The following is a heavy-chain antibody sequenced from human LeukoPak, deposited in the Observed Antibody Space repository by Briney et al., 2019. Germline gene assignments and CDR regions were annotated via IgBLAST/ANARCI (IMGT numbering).Heavy chain of an antibody. CDR2: INPNSGGT. Sequence: ASVKVSCKASGYTFTGYYMHWVPEAPGQGLEWMGWINPNSGGTNYAQKFQGRVTMTRDTSISTAYMELSRLRSDDTALYYCARTNDILTGYFDYWGQGTLVTVSS. D-gene: IGHD3-9*01. CDR3: ARTNDILTGYFDY. CDR1: GYTFTGYY. V-gene: IGHV1-2*02. J-gene: IGHJ4*02.